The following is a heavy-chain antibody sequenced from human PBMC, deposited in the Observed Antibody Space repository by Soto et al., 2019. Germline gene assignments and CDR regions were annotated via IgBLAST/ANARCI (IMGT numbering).Heavy chain of an antibody. CDR2: VNNGGGGT. V-gene: IGHV3-23*01. CDR1: GFTFSNYA. Sequence: VLLLDSGGGLVQPGGSLRLSCAASGFTFSNYAMTWVRQAPGKGPEWISTVNNGGGGTYYADSVKGRFTISRDNSNNTRYLQVSSLRAEDTAVYYCAKERLGRGIDYWGQGILVTVSS. J-gene: IGHJ4*02. D-gene: IGHD3-10*01. CDR3: AKERLGRGIDY.